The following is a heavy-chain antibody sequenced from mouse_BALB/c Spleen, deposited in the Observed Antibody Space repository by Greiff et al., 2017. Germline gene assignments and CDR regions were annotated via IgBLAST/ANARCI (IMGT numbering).Heavy chain of an antibody. V-gene: IGHV5-17*02. D-gene: IGHD3-1*01. CDR2: ISSGSSTI. CDR1: GFTFSSFG. J-gene: IGHJ3*01. CDR3: ARESRATWFAY. Sequence: EVQRVESGGGLVQPGGSRKLSCAASGFTFSSFGMHWVRQAPEKGLEWVAFISSGSSTIYYADTVKGRFTISRDNPKNTLFLQMTSLRSEDTAMYYCARESRATWFAYWGQGTLVTVSA.